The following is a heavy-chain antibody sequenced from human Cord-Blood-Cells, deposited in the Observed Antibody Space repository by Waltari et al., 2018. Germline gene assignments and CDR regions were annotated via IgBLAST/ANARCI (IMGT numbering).Heavy chain of an antibody. V-gene: IGHV1-2*04. D-gene: IGHD6-13*01. CDR1: GYTFTGYY. J-gene: IGHJ5*02. CDR3: ARAYSSSWYKVNWFDP. Sequence: QVQLVQSGAEVKKPGASVKVSCKASGYTFTGYYMPLVRQAPGQGLEWMGWINPNSGGTNYAQKFQGWVTMTRDTSISTAYMELSRLRSDDTAVYYCARAYSSSWYKVNWFDPWGQGTLVTVSS. CDR2: INPNSGGT.